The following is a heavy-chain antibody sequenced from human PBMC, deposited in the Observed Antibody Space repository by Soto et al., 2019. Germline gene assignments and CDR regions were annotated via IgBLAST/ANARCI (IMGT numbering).Heavy chain of an antibody. CDR3: AHSLIPNWGSRGAFDY. J-gene: IGHJ4*02. V-gene: IGHV2-5*02. CDR1: GFSLSTSGVG. D-gene: IGHD7-27*01. CDR2: IYWDDDK. Sequence: QITLKESGPTLVKPTQTLTLTCTFSGFSLSTSGVGVGWIRQPPGKALAWLALIYWDDDKRYSPSLKSRLTITKDTSKNQVVLTTTNMDPVDTATYYCAHSLIPNWGSRGAFDYWGQGTLVTVSS.